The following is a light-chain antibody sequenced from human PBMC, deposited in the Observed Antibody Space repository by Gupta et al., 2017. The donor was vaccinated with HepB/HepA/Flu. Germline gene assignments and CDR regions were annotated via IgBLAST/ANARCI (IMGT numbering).Light chain of an antibody. J-gene: IGKJ4*01. CDR2: GAS. V-gene: IGKV3-7*04. CDR3: QQDYNLPWLT. CDR1: QSVSSSY. Sequence: PGERVTLSCRASQSVSSSYLTWYQQKPGQAPRLLIYGASTRATSIPARFSGSGSGTDFTLTISSRQPEDFAVYYCQQDYNLPWLTFRGGAKVGIK.